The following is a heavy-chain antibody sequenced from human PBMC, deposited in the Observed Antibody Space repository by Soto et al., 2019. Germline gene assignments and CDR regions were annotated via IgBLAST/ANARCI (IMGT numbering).Heavy chain of an antibody. CDR1: GGSISSCY. CDR3: ARNYYDSSGSYYYYGMDV. J-gene: IGHJ6*02. Sequence: ETLSLTCTVSGGSISSCYWSWIRQPAGKGLEWIGRIYTSGSTNYNPSLKSRVTMSVDTSKNQFSLKLSSVTAADTAVYYCARNYYDSSGSYYYYGMDVWGQGTTVTVSS. V-gene: IGHV4-4*07. D-gene: IGHD3-22*01. CDR2: IYTSGST.